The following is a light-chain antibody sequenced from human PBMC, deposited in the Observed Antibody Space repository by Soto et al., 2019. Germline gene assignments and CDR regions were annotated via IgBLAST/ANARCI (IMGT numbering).Light chain of an antibody. Sequence: EIVLTQSPATLSLSPGVRATLSCRASQSVGSYLAWYQQKPGQAPRLLIYDASNRATGIPARFSGSGSGTDFTLTISSLEPEDFAVYYCQQRSNWWTFGQGTKVEVK. CDR2: DAS. V-gene: IGKV3-11*01. J-gene: IGKJ1*01. CDR1: QSVGSY. CDR3: QQRSNWWT.